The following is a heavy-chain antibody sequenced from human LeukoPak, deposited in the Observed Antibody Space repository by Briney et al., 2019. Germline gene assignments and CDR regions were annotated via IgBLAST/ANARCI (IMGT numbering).Heavy chain of an antibody. CDR3: ARAAGVPAAISSDY. D-gene: IGHD2-2*01. Sequence: KVSCKASGGTFSSYAISWVRQAPGQGLEWMGGIIPIFGTANYAQKLQGRVTMTTDTSTSTAYMELRSLRSDDTAVYYCARAAGVPAAISSDYWGQGTLVTVSS. CDR2: IIPIFGTA. J-gene: IGHJ4*02. CDR1: GGTFSSYA. V-gene: IGHV1-69*05.